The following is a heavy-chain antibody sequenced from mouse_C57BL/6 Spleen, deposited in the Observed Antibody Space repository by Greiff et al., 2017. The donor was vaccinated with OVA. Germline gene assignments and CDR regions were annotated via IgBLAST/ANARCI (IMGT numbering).Heavy chain of an antibody. CDR3: ARFPIYSNPGTWFAY. CDR1: GYTFTDYY. CDR2: INPNNGGT. J-gene: IGHJ3*01. Sequence: VQLQQSGPELVKPGASVKISCKASGYTFTDYYMNWVKQSHGKSLEWIGDINPNNGGTSYNQKFKGKATLTVDKSSSTAYMELRSLTSEDSAVYYSARFPIYSNPGTWFAYWGQGTLVTVSA. V-gene: IGHV1-26*01. D-gene: IGHD2-5*01.